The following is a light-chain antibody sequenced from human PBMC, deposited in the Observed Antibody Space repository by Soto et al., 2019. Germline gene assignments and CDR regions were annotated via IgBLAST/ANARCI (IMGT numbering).Light chain of an antibody. CDR1: QSVSSY. J-gene: IGKJ1*01. CDR2: DAS. CDR3: QQRSNWPA. V-gene: IGKV3-11*01. Sequence: EIVWAQSPSTLSLSPGERSTVSCRASQSVSSYLAWYQQKPGQAPRLLIYDASNRATGIPARFSGSGSGTDFTLTISSLEPEDFAVYYCQQRSNWPAFGQGTKVDIK.